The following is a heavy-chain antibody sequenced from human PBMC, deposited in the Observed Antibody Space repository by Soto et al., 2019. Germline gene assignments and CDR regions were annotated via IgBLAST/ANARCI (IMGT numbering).Heavy chain of an antibody. CDR2: IYSGGST. J-gene: IGHJ6*02. D-gene: IGHD1-1*01. CDR1: GDSISGYY. CDR3: ARDHWRQSGNSWRYYGLYV. Sequence: SETLSLTCTVSGDSISGYYWSWVRQPPGKGLQWVGYIYSGGSTAYNPSVESRVTISIDTSRNQYSLKLSSVTAADTAVYYCARDHWRQSGNSWRYYGLYVWGQGTTITVSS. V-gene: IGHV4-59*01.